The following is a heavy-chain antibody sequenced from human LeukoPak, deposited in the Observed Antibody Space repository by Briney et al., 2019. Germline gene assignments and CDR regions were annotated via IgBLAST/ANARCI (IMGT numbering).Heavy chain of an antibody. J-gene: IGHJ4*02. D-gene: IGHD1-1*01. CDR3: AKPPENGLVDY. CDR2: ISGSGGST. V-gene: IGHV3-23*01. CDR1: GFTFSSYA. Sequence: GGSMRLSCAASGFTFSSYAMSWVRQAPGKGLEWVSAISGSGGSTYYADSVKGRFTISRDNSTNTLYLQMNSLRAEDTAVYYCAKPPENGLVDYWGQGTLVTVSS.